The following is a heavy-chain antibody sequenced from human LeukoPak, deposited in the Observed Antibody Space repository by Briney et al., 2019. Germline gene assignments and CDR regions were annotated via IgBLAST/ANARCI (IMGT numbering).Heavy chain of an antibody. J-gene: IGHJ5*02. D-gene: IGHD2-21*02. CDR3: AIKLMTSRNWFDP. CDR2: MNPNSGNT. V-gene: IGHV1-8*01. Sequence: GASVKVSCKASGYTFTSYDINWVRQATGQGLEWMGWMNPNSGNTGYAQKFQGRVTMTRNTSISTAYMGLSSLRSEDTAVYYCAIKLMTSRNWFDPWGQGTLVTVSS. CDR1: GYTFTSYD.